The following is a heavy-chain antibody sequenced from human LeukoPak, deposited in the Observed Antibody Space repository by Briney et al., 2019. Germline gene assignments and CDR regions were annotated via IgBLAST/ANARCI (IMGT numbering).Heavy chain of an antibody. J-gene: IGHJ4*02. CDR1: GGSISSSSYY. Sequence: PSETLSLTCTVSGGSISSSSYYWGWIRQPPGKGLEWIGSIYYSGSTYYNPSLKSRVTISVDTSKNQFSLKLSSVTAADTAVYYCARTSSGWQGSGFDYWGQGTLVTVPS. D-gene: IGHD6-19*01. CDR3: ARTSSGWQGSGFDY. CDR2: IYYSGST. V-gene: IGHV4-39*01.